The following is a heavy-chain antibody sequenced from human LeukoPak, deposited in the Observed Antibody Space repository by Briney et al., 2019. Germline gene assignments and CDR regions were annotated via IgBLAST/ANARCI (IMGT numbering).Heavy chain of an antibody. D-gene: IGHD2-15*01. Sequence: GGSLRLSCAASGFTFSSYAMHWVRQAPGKGLEWVAVISYDGSNKYYADSVKGRFTISRDNSKSTLYLQMNSLRAEDTAVYYCARSRSGGSLLGYWGQGTLVTVSS. CDR1: GFTFSSYA. CDR3: ARSRSGGSLLGY. J-gene: IGHJ4*02. V-gene: IGHV3-30-3*01. CDR2: ISYDGSNK.